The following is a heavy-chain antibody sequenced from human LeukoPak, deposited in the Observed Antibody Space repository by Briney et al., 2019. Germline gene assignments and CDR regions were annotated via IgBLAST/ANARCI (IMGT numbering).Heavy chain of an antibody. Sequence: SETLSLTCTVSGGSISSYYWSWIRQPPGKGLEWIGYMSYSGSTSYNPSLKSRVTISVDTSNNQFSLKLSSVTAADTAVYYCARVPVYSYYGSGSYYLYWGQGTLVTVSS. D-gene: IGHD3-10*01. CDR2: MSYSGST. CDR3: ARVPVYSYYGSGSYYLY. J-gene: IGHJ4*02. CDR1: GGSISSYY. V-gene: IGHV4-59*08.